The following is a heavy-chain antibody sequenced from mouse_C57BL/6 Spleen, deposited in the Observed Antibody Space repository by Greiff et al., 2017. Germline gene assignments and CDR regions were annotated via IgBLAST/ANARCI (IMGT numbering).Heavy chain of an antibody. CDR3: AFYGSTSFAY. Sequence: VQLQESGAELARPGASVKLSCKASGYTFTSYGISWVKQRTGQGLEWIGETYPRSGNTYYNEKFKGKATLTADKSSSTAYMELRSLTSEGSAVYFCAFYGSTSFAYWGQGTLVTVSA. V-gene: IGHV1-81*01. CDR1: GYTFTSYG. D-gene: IGHD1-1*01. CDR2: TYPRSGNT. J-gene: IGHJ3*01.